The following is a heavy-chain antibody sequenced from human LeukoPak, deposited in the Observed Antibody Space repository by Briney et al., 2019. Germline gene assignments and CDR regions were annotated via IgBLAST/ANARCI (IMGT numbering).Heavy chain of an antibody. J-gene: IGHJ5*02. Sequence: SVKVSCKASGGTFSSYAISWVRQAPGQGLEWMGGIIPIFGTANYAQKFQGRVTITTDESTSTAYMELSSVRSEDTAVYYCARSGGDDYVWGSYPLNWFDPWGQGTLVTVSS. D-gene: IGHD3-16*02. CDR2: IIPIFGTA. V-gene: IGHV1-69*05. CDR3: ARSGGDDYVWGSYPLNWFDP. CDR1: GGTFSSYA.